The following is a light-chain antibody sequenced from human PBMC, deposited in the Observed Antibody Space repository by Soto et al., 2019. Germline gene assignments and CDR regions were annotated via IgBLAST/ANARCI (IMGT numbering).Light chain of an antibody. J-gene: IGLJ1*01. CDR3: AAWDDSLNGYV. CDR2: SNN. Sequence: QSVLTQPPSASGTPGQRVTISCSGSSSNIESNTVNWYQQFPGTTPKLLIYSNNQRPSGVPDRFSGSKSGTSASLAISGLQSGDEADYYCAAWDDSLNGYVFGTGTQLTVL. V-gene: IGLV1-44*01. CDR1: SSNIESNT.